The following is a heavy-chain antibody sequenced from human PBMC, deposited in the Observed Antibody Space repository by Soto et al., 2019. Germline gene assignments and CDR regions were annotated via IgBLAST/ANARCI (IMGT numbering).Heavy chain of an antibody. CDR1: GYSFTSYW. V-gene: IGHV5-51*01. CDR3: VMMKYSNYISWFDP. Sequence: GESLKISCKGSGYSFTSYWIGWVRQMPGKGLEWMGIIYPGDSDTRYSPSFQGQVTISADKSISTAYLQWSSLKASDAAMYYCVMMKYSNYISWFDPWGQGILVTVSS. D-gene: IGHD4-4*01. CDR2: IYPGDSDT. J-gene: IGHJ5*02.